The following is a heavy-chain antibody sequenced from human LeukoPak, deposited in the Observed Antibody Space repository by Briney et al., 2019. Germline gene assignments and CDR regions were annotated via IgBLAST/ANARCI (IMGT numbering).Heavy chain of an antibody. CDR3: AKDLGAVGATTAFDY. J-gene: IGHJ4*02. Sequence: GGSLRLSCAASGFTFSSYGMHWVRQAPGKGLEWVAFIRYDGSNKSVKGRFTISRDNSKNTLYLQMNSLRAEDTAVYYCAKDLGAVGATTAFDYWGQGTLVTVSS. V-gene: IGHV3-30*02. CDR1: GFTFSSYG. CDR2: IRYDGSNK. D-gene: IGHD1-26*01.